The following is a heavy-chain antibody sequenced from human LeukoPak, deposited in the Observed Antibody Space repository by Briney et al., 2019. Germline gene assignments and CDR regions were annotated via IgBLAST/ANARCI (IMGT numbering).Heavy chain of an antibody. D-gene: IGHD2-2*01. CDR1: GVSISGSYYY. Sequence: PSETLSLTCAVSGVSISGSYYYWGWIRQPPGKGLEWIGNIYYSGSTYYNPSLKSRVTISVDTSKNQFSLKLSSVTAADTAVYYCARVVDCSSTSCYPYYYYYMDVWGKGTTVTVSS. J-gene: IGHJ6*03. CDR2: IYYSGST. V-gene: IGHV4-39*07. CDR3: ARVVDCSSTSCYPYYYYYMDV.